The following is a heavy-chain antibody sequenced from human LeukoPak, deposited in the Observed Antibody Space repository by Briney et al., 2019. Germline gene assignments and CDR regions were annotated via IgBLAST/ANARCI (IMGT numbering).Heavy chain of an antibody. Sequence: SETLSLTCNVSGFSISSGYYWGWVRQPPGKGPEWIGSVYHTGNNYYNPSLKRRVTISVDTSRNQCSLKLNFVTAADTAVYFCARSFSEKYYFESWGQGTLVTVSS. CDR2: VYHTGNN. CDR1: GFSISSGYY. CDR3: ARSFSEKYYFES. V-gene: IGHV4-38-2*02. D-gene: IGHD1-26*01. J-gene: IGHJ4*02.